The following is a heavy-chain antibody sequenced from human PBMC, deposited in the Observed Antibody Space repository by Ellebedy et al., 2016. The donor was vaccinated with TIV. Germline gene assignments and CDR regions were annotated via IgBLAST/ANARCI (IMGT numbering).Heavy chain of an antibody. J-gene: IGHJ6*02. V-gene: IGHV4-38-2*02. CDR3: ARTDLRYGMDV. D-gene: IGHD3-16*01. CDR1: GYSIRNGYY. CDR2: IYHSGST. Sequence: SETLSLXXTVSGYSIRNGYYWGWIRQPPGKGLDWIGNIYHSGSTYYNPSLRSRVTLSLDRSKNQVSLELSSVTAADTAVYYCARTDLRYGMDVWGQGTTVTVSS.